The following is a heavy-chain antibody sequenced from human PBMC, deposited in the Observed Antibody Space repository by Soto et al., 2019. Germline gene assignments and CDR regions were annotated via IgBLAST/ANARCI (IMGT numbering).Heavy chain of an antibody. CDR3: ARDWGY. CDR1: GGSISSYY. V-gene: IGHV4-59*01. Sequence: QVQLQESGPGLVKPSETLSLTCTVSGGSISSYYWSWIRQPPGKGLEWIGYIYYSGSTNYNPSLKSRVTISVDTSKNQFSLKLSSVTAADTAVYSCARDWGYWGQGTLVTVSS. D-gene: IGHD3-16*01. J-gene: IGHJ4*02. CDR2: IYYSGST.